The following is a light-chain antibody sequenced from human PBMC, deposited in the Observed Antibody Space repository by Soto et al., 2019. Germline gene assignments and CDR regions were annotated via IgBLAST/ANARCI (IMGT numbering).Light chain of an antibody. V-gene: IGLV1-51*01. CDR1: SSNIGNNY. CDR3: GTWDSSLGVFV. Sequence: QSLLTNSPSVSAAPGQKVTISCSGSSSNIGNNYVSWYQQLPGTAPKFLIYDSNKRPSGIPDRFSGSKSDTSATLGITGLQTGDEADYYCGTWDSSLGVFVFGTGTKVTAL. J-gene: IGLJ1*01. CDR2: DSN.